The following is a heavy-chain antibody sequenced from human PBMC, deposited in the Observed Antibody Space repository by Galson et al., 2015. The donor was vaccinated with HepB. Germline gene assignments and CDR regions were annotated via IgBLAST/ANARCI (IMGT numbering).Heavy chain of an antibody. Sequence: SLRLSCAASGFTSSTYSMNWVRQAPGKRLEWVSYISTSSSTIYYADSVKGRFAISRDDAKNSLYLQMNSLRAGDTAVYYCARDLRTNWYFDLWGRGTLVTVSS. CDR3: ARDLRTNWYFDL. CDR2: ISTSSSTI. V-gene: IGHV3-48*01. J-gene: IGHJ2*01. D-gene: IGHD1-14*01. CDR1: GFTSSTYS.